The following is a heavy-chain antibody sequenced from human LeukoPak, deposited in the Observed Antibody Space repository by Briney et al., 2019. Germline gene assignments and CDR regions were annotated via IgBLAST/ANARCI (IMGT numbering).Heavy chain of an antibody. Sequence: SETLSLTYAVYGGSFRGYYWRWIRQPPGKGLEWIREINHSGSTNYNPPLKSRVTISVHTSKNQFSLKLSSVTAADTAVYYCARDDWGVDYWGQGPLVTVSS. CDR3: ARDDWGVDY. V-gene: IGHV4-34*01. CDR1: GGSFRGYY. J-gene: IGHJ4*02. D-gene: IGHD3-16*01. CDR2: INHSGST.